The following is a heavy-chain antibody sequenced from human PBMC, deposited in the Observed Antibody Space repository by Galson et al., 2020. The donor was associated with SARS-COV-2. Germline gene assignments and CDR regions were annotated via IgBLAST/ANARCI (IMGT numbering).Heavy chain of an antibody. V-gene: IGHV5-51*01. CDR3: ARHGASSGWFEGIDS. J-gene: IGHJ4*02. CDR2: IYPDDSYT. D-gene: IGHD6-19*01. Sequence: GESLKISCKGSGFIFSNSWIGWVRQLPGKGLEWMGIIYPDDSYTIYSPSFQGQVTISADKSTSTAYLQWSSLKASDAAMYYCARHGASSGWFEGIDSWGQGTLVTVSS. CDR1: GFIFSNSW.